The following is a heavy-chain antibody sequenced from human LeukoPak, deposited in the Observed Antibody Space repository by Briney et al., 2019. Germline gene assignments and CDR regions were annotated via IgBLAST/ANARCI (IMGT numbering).Heavy chain of an antibody. J-gene: IGHJ6*02. Sequence: PGGSLRLSCAASGFTFSSYEMNWVRQAPGKGLEWVSYISSSGSTIYYADSVKGRFTISRDNAQNSLYLRMNSLRAEDTAVYYCARAYVDTAMAHYYYYGMDVWGQGTTVTVSS. D-gene: IGHD5-18*01. CDR2: ISSSGSTI. CDR3: ARAYVDTAMAHYYYYGMDV. V-gene: IGHV3-48*03. CDR1: GFTFSSYE.